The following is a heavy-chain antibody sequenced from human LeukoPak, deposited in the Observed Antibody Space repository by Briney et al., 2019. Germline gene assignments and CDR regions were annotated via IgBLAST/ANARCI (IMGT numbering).Heavy chain of an antibody. J-gene: IGHJ6*02. CDR1: GFTFDDYA. Sequence: PGGSLRLSCAASGFTFDDYAMHWVRQAPGKGLEWVSGISWNRGNIDYADSVKGRFTISRDNAKNSLYLQMNSLRAEDTAFYYCAKGTLRATKYYYYYGMDVWGQGTTVTVSS. CDR2: ISWNRGNI. V-gene: IGHV3-9*01. CDR3: AKGTLRATKYYYYYGMDV. D-gene: IGHD1-26*01.